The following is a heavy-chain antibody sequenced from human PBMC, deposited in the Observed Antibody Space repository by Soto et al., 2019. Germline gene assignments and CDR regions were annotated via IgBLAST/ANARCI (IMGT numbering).Heavy chain of an antibody. Sequence: SETLSLTCAVSGYSISSGYYWTWIRQPAGKGLEWIGRIYSSGSTNYNSSLKSRVTMSVDTSKNQFSLKLTSVTAADTAVYYCARQTTYSSSWYDYWGQGTLVTVSS. CDR2: IYSSGST. CDR3: ARQTTYSSSWYDY. V-gene: IGHV4-38-2*01. CDR1: GYSISSGYY. J-gene: IGHJ4*02. D-gene: IGHD6-13*01.